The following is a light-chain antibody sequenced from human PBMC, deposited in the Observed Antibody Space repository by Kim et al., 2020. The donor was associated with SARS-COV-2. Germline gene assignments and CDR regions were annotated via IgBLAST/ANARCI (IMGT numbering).Light chain of an antibody. CDR3: QQYDYLPIT. V-gene: IGKV1-33*01. J-gene: IGKJ5*01. CDR1: QPISKH. CDR2: DAS. Sequence: ASVGDRATITCPASQPISKHLNWYQQKAGRAPQLLIYDASTLGAGVPSRFSGSGSGTDFTFTISKLQPEDIATYYCQQYDYLPITFGQGTRLEIK.